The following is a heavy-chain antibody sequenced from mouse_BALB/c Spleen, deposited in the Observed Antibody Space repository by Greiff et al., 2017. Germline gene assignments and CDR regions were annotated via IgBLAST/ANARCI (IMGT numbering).Heavy chain of an antibody. CDR1: GYSFTSYW. J-gene: IGHJ4*01. CDR3: AIGAYPYYYAMDY. V-gene: IGHV1-74*01. CDR2: IDPSDSET. Sequence: VKLVESGPQLVRPGASVKISCKASGYSFTSYWMHWVKQRPGQGLEWIGMIDPSDSETRLNQKFKDKATLTVDKSSSTAYMQLSSPTSEDSAVYYCAIGAYPYYYAMDYWGQGTSVTVSS. D-gene: IGHD2-10*01.